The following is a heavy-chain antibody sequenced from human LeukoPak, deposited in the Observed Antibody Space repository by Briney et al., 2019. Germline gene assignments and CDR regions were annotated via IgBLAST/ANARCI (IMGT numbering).Heavy chain of an antibody. Sequence: PSETLSLTCTVSGGSVSSGSYYWSWIRQPPGKGPEWIGYIYYSGSTNYNPSLKSRVTISVDTSKNQFSLKLSSVTAADTAVYYCASSTGDFWSGFDYWGQGTLVTVSS. CDR3: ASSTGDFWSGFDY. CDR1: GGSVSSGSYY. D-gene: IGHD3-3*01. V-gene: IGHV4-61*01. J-gene: IGHJ4*02. CDR2: IYYSGST.